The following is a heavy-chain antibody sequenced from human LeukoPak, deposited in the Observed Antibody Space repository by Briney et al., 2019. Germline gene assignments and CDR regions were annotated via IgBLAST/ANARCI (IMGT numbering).Heavy chain of an antibody. Sequence: GGSLRLSCAASGFTFDDYGMSWVRQAPGKGLEWVSSISSSGGNTYYPDSVKGRFTISRDNSKNTMYLQMNSLRAEDTAVYYCAKESPTLPIDYWGQGTLVTVSS. J-gene: IGHJ4*02. CDR2: ISSSGGNT. D-gene: IGHD3-16*01. CDR1: GFTFDDYG. V-gene: IGHV3-23*01. CDR3: AKESPTLPIDY.